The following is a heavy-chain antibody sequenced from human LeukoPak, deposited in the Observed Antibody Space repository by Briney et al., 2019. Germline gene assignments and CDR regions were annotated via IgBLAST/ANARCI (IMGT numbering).Heavy chain of an antibody. CDR2: IIPIFGTA. CDR3: AGGILTGYYAWDY. CDR1: GGTFSSYV. V-gene: IGHV1-69*13. D-gene: IGHD3-9*01. J-gene: IGHJ4*02. Sequence: ASVKVSCKASGGTFSSYVISWVRQAPGQGLEWMGGIIPIFGTANYAQKFQGRVTITADESTSTAYMELSSLRSEDTAVYYCAGGILTGYYAWDYWGQGTLVTVSS.